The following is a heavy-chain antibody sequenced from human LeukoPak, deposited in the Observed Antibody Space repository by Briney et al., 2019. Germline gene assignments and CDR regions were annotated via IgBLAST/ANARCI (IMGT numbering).Heavy chain of an antibody. CDR1: GYTFTDYY. D-gene: IGHD1-26*01. V-gene: IGHV1-2*02. Sequence: ASVKVSCEASGYTFTDYYMHWVRQAPGQGLEWMGWINPDSGGTRYSQKFQGRVTMTRDTSINTVYMELSRLRSDDTAVYYCARPHDGGSYSNDAFDIWGQGTMVTVSS. J-gene: IGHJ3*02. CDR2: INPDSGGT. CDR3: ARPHDGGSYSNDAFDI.